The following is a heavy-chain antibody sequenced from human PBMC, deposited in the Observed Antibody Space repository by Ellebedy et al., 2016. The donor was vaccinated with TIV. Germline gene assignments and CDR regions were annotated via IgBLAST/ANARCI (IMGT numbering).Heavy chain of an antibody. CDR3: AEDLRGGGLDY. J-gene: IGHJ4*02. CDR1: GFTFSSYT. Sequence: GESLKISCAASGFTFSSYTMSWVRQAPGKGLEWVSAIGASGGDTYYADSVKGRFTISRDNSKNTLFLQISSLRAEDTAVYYSAEDLRGGGLDYWGQGTLVTVSS. CDR2: IGASGGDT. V-gene: IGHV3-23*01. D-gene: IGHD3-16*01.